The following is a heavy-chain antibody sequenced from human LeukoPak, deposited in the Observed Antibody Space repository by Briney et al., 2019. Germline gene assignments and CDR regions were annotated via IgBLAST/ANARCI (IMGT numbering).Heavy chain of an antibody. CDR1: DDSIRTSQDY. V-gene: IGHV4-39*07. Sequence: SETLLLACSVPDDSIRTSQDYWGWIREPPGKGHKWIESIYKNGNTNYNPSLRSRVTISIDTSKNQFSLKLTSVTAADTAVYYCARDPNEPGSHSDYWGQGTLVTVSS. CDR2: IYKNGNT. D-gene: IGHD1-26*01. CDR3: ARDPNEPGSHSDY. J-gene: IGHJ4*02.